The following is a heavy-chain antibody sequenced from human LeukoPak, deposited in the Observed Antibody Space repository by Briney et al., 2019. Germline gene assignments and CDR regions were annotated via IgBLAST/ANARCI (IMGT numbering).Heavy chain of an antibody. CDR2: VSYNGNT. Sequence: PSETLSLTCAVSGDFLNNSLWSWIRQPPGEGLEWIGDVSYNGNTNHNPSLKSRVTMSVDTSKNYFSLRVTSVTAADTAVYFCARGDDSGAHYPSRFDLWGRGTLVTVSS. D-gene: IGHD3-22*01. CDR3: ARGDDSGAHYPSRFDL. CDR1: GDFLNNSL. J-gene: IGHJ2*01. V-gene: IGHV4-59*01.